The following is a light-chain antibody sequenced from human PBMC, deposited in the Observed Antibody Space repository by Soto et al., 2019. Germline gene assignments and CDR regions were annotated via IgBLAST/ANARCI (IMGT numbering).Light chain of an antibody. J-gene: IGKJ4*01. CDR3: QQYGSSPQLT. Sequence: EIVLTQSPGTPSLSPGERATLSCRASQSVSSSYLAWYQQKPGQAPRLLIYGASSRATGIPDRFSGSGSGTDFTLTISRLEPEDFAVYYCQQYGSSPQLTFGGGTKVDIK. CDR2: GAS. CDR1: QSVSSSY. V-gene: IGKV3-20*01.